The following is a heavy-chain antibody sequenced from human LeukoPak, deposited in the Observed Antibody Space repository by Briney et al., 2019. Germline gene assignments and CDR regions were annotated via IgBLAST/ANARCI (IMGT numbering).Heavy chain of an antibody. CDR3: ARVGIAVYGGLAFDI. J-gene: IGHJ3*02. V-gene: IGHV4-39*07. D-gene: IGHD6-19*01. Sequence: PSETLSLTCTVSGGSISSYYWSWIRQPPGKGLEWIGSIYYSGSTYYNPSLKSRVTISVDTSKNQFSLKLSSVTAADTAVYYCARVGIAVYGGLAFDIWGQGTMVTVPS. CDR2: IYYSGST. CDR1: GGSISSYY.